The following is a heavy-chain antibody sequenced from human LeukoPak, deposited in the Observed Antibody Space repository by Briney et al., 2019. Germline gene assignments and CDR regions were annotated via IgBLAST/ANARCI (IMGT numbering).Heavy chain of an antibody. CDR1: GFTFSSYA. V-gene: IGHV3-23*01. D-gene: IGHD1-1*01. Sequence: GGPLRLSCAASGFTFSSYAMSWVRQAPGKGLEWVSSISGSGGSTYFADSVKGRFTISRDNSKNTLYLQMNRLRAEDTAVYYCAQRRVPGGYWGQGTLVTVSS. J-gene: IGHJ4*02. CDR2: ISGSGGST. CDR3: AQRRVPGGY.